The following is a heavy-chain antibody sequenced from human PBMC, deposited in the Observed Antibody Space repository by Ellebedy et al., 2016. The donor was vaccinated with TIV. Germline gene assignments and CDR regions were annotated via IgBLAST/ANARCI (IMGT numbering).Heavy chain of an antibody. D-gene: IGHD3-22*01. Sequence: AASVKVSCKASGYTFTSHYIHWVRQAPGQGLEWMGIINPSGGSTSYAQKFQGRVTMTRDPSTTTVYLELSSLRSEDTAVYYCARSYYDSSGINFDYWGQGTLVTVSS. CDR1: GYTFTSHY. V-gene: IGHV1-46*01. CDR3: ARSYYDSSGINFDY. J-gene: IGHJ4*02. CDR2: INPSGGST.